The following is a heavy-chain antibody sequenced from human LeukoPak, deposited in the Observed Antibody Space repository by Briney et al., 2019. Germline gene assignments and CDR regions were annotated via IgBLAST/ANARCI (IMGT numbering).Heavy chain of an antibody. Sequence: SETLSLTCTVSGGSISSSSYYWGWIRQPPGKGLEWIGSIYYSGSTYYNPSLRSRVTISVDTSKNQFSLKLSSVTAADTAVYYCARGAFYDYVWGSYRPRFDYWGQGTLVTVSS. D-gene: IGHD3-16*02. CDR1: GGSISSSSYY. J-gene: IGHJ4*02. V-gene: IGHV4-39*07. CDR2: IYYSGST. CDR3: ARGAFYDYVWGSYRPRFDY.